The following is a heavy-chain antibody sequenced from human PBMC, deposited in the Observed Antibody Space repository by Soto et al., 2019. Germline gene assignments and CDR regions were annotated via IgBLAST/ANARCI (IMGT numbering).Heavy chain of an antibody. V-gene: IGHV4-31*03. CDR2: IYHSGST. Sequence: SETLSLTCTVSGGSISNGAYYWTWIRHHPGKGLEWIVYIYHSGSTYSNPSLQSRVTISVDTSENQFSLNLRSVTPADTAVYYCARIKGGAAGNFDYWGRGTLVTVSS. J-gene: IGHJ4*02. D-gene: IGHD6-13*01. CDR3: ARIKGGAAGNFDY. CDR1: GGSISNGAYY.